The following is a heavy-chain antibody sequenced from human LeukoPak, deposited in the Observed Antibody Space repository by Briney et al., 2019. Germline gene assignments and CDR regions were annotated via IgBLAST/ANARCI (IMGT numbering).Heavy chain of an antibody. CDR3: LTSSFDH. J-gene: IGHJ4*02. V-gene: IGHV3-9*01. CDR2: ISSNSDTI. CDR1: GFTLGDYD. Sequence: GGSLRLSCAASGFTLGDYDIHWVRQAPGKGPEWVSSISSNSDTIAYAEPVKGRFTVSGDNTINSLYLQMDSLRVEDTALYYCLTSSFDHWGQGTLVTVSS.